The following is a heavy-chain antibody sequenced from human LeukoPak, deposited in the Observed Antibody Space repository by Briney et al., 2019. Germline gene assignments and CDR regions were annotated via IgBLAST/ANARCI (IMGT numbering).Heavy chain of an antibody. CDR1: GFTVSSNY. D-gene: IGHD4-17*01. CDR2: TYSGGTT. Sequence: GGSLRLSCAASGFTVSSNYMSWVRQAPGKGLEWASVTYSGGTTYYADSVKGRFTISRDNSKNTLYLQMNSLRAEDTAVYYCARGGWTTTVTTFDPWGQGTLVTVSS. V-gene: IGHV3-53*01. J-gene: IGHJ5*02. CDR3: ARGGWTTTVTTFDP.